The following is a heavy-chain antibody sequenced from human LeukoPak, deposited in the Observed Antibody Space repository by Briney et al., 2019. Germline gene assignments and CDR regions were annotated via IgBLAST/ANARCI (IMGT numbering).Heavy chain of an antibody. D-gene: IGHD6-6*01. CDR3: ARGERSSSPFDY. J-gene: IGHJ4*02. V-gene: IGHV3-21*01. CDR1: GFTLSSYS. Sequence: GGSLRLSCAASGFTLSSYSMNWVRQAPGKGLEWVSFISSSSSYIYYADSLKGRFTISRDNAKNSLYLQMNSLRAEDTAVYYCARGERSSSPFDYWGQGTLVTVSS. CDR2: ISSSSSYI.